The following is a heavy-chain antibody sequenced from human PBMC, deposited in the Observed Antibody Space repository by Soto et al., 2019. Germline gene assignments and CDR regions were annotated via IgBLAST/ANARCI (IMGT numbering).Heavy chain of an antibody. J-gene: IGHJ4*02. CDR2: IYYSGST. V-gene: IGHV4-30-4*01. D-gene: IGHD1-1*01. Sequence: QVQLQESGPGLAKPSQTLSLTCTVSGVSISSGDPYWSWIRQPPGKGLEWIGHIYYSGSTNYNPSLESRVTISVDTSKNQFSLKLSSVTAADTAVYYCARAPEYSGNWNPYYFDSWGQGTLVTVSS. CDR3: ARAPEYSGNWNPYYFDS. CDR1: GVSISSGDPY.